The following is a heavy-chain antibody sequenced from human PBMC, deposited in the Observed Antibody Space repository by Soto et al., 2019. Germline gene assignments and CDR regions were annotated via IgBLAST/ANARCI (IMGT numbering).Heavy chain of an antibody. V-gene: IGHV3-9*01. CDR3: AKDNDLDRDGPFDY. D-gene: IGHD2-2*03. Sequence: ESGGGSVQPGRSLRLSCAASGFSFDDYGMHWVRQGPGKGLEWVSGISWNSGDIYYADSAKGRFTISRDNAKRSLYLQMNSLRTEDTALYYCAKDNDLDRDGPFDYWGQGILVTVSS. J-gene: IGHJ4*02. CDR2: ISWNSGDI. CDR1: GFSFDDYG.